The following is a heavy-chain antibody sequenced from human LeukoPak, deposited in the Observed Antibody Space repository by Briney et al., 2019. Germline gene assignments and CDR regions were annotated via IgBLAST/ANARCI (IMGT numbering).Heavy chain of an antibody. Sequence: GGSLRLSCAASGFTFSSYEMNWVRQAPGKGLEWVSYISSSGGTIYYADSVKGRFTISRDNAKNSLYLQMNSLRAEDTAVYYCARAGGGPLYGMDVWGQGTTVTVSS. V-gene: IGHV3-48*03. D-gene: IGHD2-8*02. CDR2: ISSSGGTI. CDR3: ARAGGGPLYGMDV. CDR1: GFTFSSYE. J-gene: IGHJ6*02.